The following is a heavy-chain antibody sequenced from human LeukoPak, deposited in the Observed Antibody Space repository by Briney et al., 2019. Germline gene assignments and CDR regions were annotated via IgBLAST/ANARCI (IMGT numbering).Heavy chain of an antibody. CDR2: ISGSGGST. CDR1: GFTFSSYA. J-gene: IGHJ4*02. Sequence: GGSLRLSCAASGFTFSSYAMSWVRQAPGKGLEWVSAISGSGGSTYYADSVKGRFTISRDNSKNTLYLQMNSLRAEDTAVYYCAKGCGGGDCYTPLVDYFDYWGQGTLVTVSS. V-gene: IGHV3-23*01. D-gene: IGHD2-21*02. CDR3: AKGCGGGDCYTPLVDYFDY.